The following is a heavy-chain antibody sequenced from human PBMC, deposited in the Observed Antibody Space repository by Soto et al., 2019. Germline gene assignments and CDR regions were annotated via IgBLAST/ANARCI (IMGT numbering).Heavy chain of an antibody. D-gene: IGHD1-26*01. CDR3: YCGSTDY. V-gene: IGHV3-7*01. J-gene: IGHJ4*02. CDR1: GGSISSGGYY. CDR2: IKQDGSEK. Sequence: ETLSLTCTVSGGSISSGGYYWTWVRQAPGKGLEWVANIKQDGSEKNYVDSVKGRFTISRDNAKNSLYLQMNSLRAEDTAVYFCYCGSTDYWGQGTLVTVSS.